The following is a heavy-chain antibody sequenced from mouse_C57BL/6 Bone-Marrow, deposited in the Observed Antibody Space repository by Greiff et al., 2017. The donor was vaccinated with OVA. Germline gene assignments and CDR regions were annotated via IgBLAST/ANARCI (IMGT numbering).Heavy chain of an antibody. J-gene: IGHJ4*01. CDR2: IDPSDSYT. V-gene: IGHV1-69*01. CDR1: GYTFTSYW. CDR3: ARRRGYYYYAMDY. D-gene: IGHD1-1*01. Sequence: QVQLQQPGAELVMPGASVKLSCKASGYTFTSYWMHWVKQRPGQGLERIGEIDPSDSYTNYNQKFKGKSTLTVDKSSSTAYMQLSSLTSEDSAVYYCARRRGYYYYAMDYWGQGTSVTVSS.